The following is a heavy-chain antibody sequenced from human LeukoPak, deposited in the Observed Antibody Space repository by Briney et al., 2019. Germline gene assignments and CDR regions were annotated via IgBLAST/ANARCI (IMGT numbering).Heavy chain of an antibody. Sequence: ASVKVSCKASGYTFTGYYMRWVRPAPGQRLGWMGGINPNGGGTNYAQKFQGRVTMTRDTSISTAYMELSRLRSDDTAVYYCATDALVVRGVIIRNWFDPWGQGTLVTASS. D-gene: IGHD3-10*02. J-gene: IGHJ5*02. CDR2: INPNGGGT. V-gene: IGHV1-2*02. CDR1: GYTFTGYY. CDR3: ATDALVVRGVIIRNWFDP.